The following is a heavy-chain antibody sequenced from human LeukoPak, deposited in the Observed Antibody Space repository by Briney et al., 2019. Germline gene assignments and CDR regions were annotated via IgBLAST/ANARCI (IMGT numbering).Heavy chain of an antibody. V-gene: IGHV4-61*08. CDR2: IAASGTT. Sequence: ESGPTLVNPTQTLTLTCTFSGFSLSTSGMRVSWIRQPPGKGLEFIGYIAASGTTKHNPSLKSRVTLSMDTSKNQFSLKLRSVTAADTAVYFCARFPYFGGFDYWGQGTLVTVSS. CDR1: GFSLSTSGMR. D-gene: IGHD3-16*01. J-gene: IGHJ4*02. CDR3: ARFPYFGGFDY.